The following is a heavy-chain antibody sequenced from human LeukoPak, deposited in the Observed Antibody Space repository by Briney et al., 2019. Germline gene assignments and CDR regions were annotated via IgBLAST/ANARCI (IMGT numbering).Heavy chain of an antibody. CDR3: ARGQNNYYDSSGYYYWFDP. D-gene: IGHD3-22*01. J-gene: IGHJ5*02. CDR2: INHSGST. CDR1: GGSIRSYY. Sequence: PSETLSLTCTVSGGSIRSYYWSWIRQSPGKGLEWIGEINHSGSTNYNPSLKSRVTISVDTSKNQFSLKLSSVTAADTAVYYCARGQNNYYDSSGYYYWFDPWGQGTLVTVSS. V-gene: IGHV4-34*01.